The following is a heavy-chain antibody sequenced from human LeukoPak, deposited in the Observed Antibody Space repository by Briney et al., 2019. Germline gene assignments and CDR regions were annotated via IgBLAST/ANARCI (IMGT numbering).Heavy chain of an antibody. Sequence: GGSLRVFCSASGFTFSRYAMHWVRQAPGKGLEYVSGINDNGGRTHYGDSVKGRFSISRDNSKNTLHLQMSTLRAEDTALYYCVKDVGGSYAFDYWGQRILVTVAS. CDR1: GFTFSRYA. CDR3: VKDVGGSYAFDY. CDR2: INDNGGRT. J-gene: IGHJ4*02. D-gene: IGHD1-26*01. V-gene: IGHV3-64D*09.